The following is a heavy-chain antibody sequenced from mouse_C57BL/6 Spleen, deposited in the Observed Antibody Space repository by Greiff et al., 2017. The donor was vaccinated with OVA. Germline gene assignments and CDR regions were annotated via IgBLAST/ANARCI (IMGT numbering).Heavy chain of an antibody. J-gene: IGHJ2*01. CDR1: GYAFTNYL. CDR3: ARLLPDGYFDY. D-gene: IGHD2-3*01. CDR2: LNPGSGGT. Sequence: VQLQQSGAELVRPGTSVKVSCKASGYAFTNYLIEWVKQRPGPGLEWIGVLNPGSGGTNYNEKVKGKATLTADKSSSTAYMQRSSLTSEDSAVDFCARLLPDGYFDYWGQGTTLTVAS. V-gene: IGHV1-54*01.